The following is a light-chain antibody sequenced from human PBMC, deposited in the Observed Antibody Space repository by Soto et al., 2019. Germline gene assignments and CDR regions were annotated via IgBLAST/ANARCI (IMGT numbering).Light chain of an antibody. J-gene: IGKJ2*01. CDR2: DAS. Sequence: DIQMTQSPSSLSASVGDRVTITCQASPDISNYLNWYQQKPGKAPKLLIYDASNLETGVPSRFSGSGSGTDFTFTISSLQPEDIATYYCQQYDNLPMYTFGQGTKVEIK. CDR3: QQYDNLPMYT. CDR1: PDISNY. V-gene: IGKV1-33*01.